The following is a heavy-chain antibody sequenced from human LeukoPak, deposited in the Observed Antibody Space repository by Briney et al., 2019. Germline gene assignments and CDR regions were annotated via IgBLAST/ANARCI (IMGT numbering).Heavy chain of an antibody. V-gene: IGHV3-11*05. CDR3: ARANYCSSTSCYERGFDY. Sequence: PGGSLRLSCAAYGFTFSDYYMSWVRPAPGEGLEWVSYISSSSRYTNYADSVKGRFTISRDNAKNSLFLQMNSLRAEDTAVYYCARANYCSSTSCYERGFDYWGQGTLVTVSS. D-gene: IGHD2-2*01. J-gene: IGHJ4*02. CDR1: GFTFSDYY. CDR2: ISSSSRYT.